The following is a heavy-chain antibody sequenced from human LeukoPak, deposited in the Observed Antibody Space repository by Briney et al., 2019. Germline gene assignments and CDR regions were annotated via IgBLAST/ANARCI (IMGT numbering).Heavy chain of an antibody. J-gene: IGHJ4*02. CDR1: SGSISSSSYY. D-gene: IGHD6-25*01. CDR2: INHSGST. V-gene: IGHV4-39*07. CDR3: ARLLDRSLRHYSSAQPAPDY. Sequence: SETLSLTCTVSSGSISSSSYYWGWIRQPPGKGLEWIGEINHSGSTNYNPSLKSRVTISVDTSKNQFSLKLSSVTAADTAVYYCARLLDRSLRHYSSAQPAPDYWGQGTLVTVSS.